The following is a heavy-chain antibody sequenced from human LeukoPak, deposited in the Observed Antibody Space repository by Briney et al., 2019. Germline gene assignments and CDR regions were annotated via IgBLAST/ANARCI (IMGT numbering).Heavy chain of an antibody. V-gene: IGHV4-34*01. CDR3: ARAYSYGRGMAKYYYYMDV. CDR2: INHSGST. J-gene: IGHJ6*03. Sequence: SETPSLTCAVYGGSFSGYYWSWIRQPPGKGLEWIGEINHSGSTNYNPSLKSRVTISVDTSKNQFSLKLSSVTAADTAVYYCARAYSYGRGMAKYYYYMDVWGKGTTVTVSS. D-gene: IGHD5-18*01. CDR1: GGSFSGYY.